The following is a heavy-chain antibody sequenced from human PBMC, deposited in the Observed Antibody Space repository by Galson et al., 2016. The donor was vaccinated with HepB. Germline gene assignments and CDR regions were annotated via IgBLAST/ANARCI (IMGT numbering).Heavy chain of an antibody. CDR3: IRSLGATDY. CDR2: FYSSGKT. V-gene: IGHV3-66*01. D-gene: IGHD1-26*01. Sequence: SLRLSCAASGFTFSSYGMHWVRQAPGKGLEWVSVFYSSGKTAHADSVEGRFTVSRDTSKNMLYLQMNSLRAEDTAVYYCIRSLGATDYWGQGTLVTVSS. CDR1: GFTFSSYG. J-gene: IGHJ4*02.